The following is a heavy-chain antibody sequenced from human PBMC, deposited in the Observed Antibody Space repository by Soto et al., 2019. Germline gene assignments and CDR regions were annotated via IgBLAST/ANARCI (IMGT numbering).Heavy chain of an antibody. CDR1: GFKFGDYA. V-gene: IGHV3-49*04. J-gene: IGHJ5*02. Sequence: QPGGSLRLSCTASGFKFGDYAMTWVRQAPGKGLEWVGFIRNNGYGGTANYAASVKGRFTISRDDSKTIAYLQMNSLKTEDTAVYYCIRGSFGYYGPWGQGTLVTVSS. CDR2: IRNNGYGGTA. D-gene: IGHD3-22*01. CDR3: IRGSFGYYGP.